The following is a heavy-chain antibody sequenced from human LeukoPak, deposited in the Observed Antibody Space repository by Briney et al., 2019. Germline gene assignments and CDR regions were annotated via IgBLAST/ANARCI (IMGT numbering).Heavy chain of an antibody. V-gene: IGHV3-7*01. Sequence: PGGSLRLSCTASGFTFSGAWMTWVRQAPGKGLEWVANIREDGTEKNYVDSVKGRFTISRDNSKNTLYLQMGSLRAEDTAVYYCARSGGGGDCFDYWGQGTLVTVSS. J-gene: IGHJ4*02. D-gene: IGHD2-21*01. CDR2: IREDGTEK. CDR3: ARSGGGGDCFDY. CDR1: GFTFSGAW.